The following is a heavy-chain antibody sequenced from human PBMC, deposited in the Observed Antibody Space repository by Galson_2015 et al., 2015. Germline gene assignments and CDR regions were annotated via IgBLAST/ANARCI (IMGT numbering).Heavy chain of an antibody. CDR3: ARVKSDWNDVVDV. V-gene: IGHV6-1*01. Sequence: CAISGDSVSSHSAAWNWIRQSPSGGLEWLGRTYYRSKWYNDYAVSVKSRITINPDTSKNQFSLQLNSVTPEDTAVYYCARVKSDWNDVVDVWGQGTTVTVSS. J-gene: IGHJ6*02. CDR1: GDSVSSHSAA. CDR2: TYYRSKWYN. D-gene: IGHD1-1*01.